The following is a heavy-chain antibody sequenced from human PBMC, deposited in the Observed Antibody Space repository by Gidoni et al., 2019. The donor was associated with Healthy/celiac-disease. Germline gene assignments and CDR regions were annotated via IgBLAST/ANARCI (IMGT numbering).Heavy chain of an antibody. CDR3: ARSTRYYYDSSGYYPYYFDY. CDR1: GGSISSYY. CDR2: IYYSGST. Sequence: QVQLQESGPGLVKPSETLSLTCTVSGGSISSYYWSWIRQPPGKGLEWIGYIYYSGSTNYNPSLKSRVTISVDTSKNQFSLKLSSVTAADTAVYYCARSTRYYYDSSGYYPYYFDYWGQGTLVTVSS. V-gene: IGHV4-59*08. J-gene: IGHJ4*02. D-gene: IGHD3-22*01.